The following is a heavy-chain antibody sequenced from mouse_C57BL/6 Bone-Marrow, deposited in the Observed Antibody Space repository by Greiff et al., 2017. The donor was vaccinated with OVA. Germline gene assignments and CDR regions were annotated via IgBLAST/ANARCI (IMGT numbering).Heavy chain of an antibody. Sequence: ESGPGLVKPSQSLSLTCSVTGYSITSGYYWNWIRQFPGNKLEWMGYISYDGSNNYNPSLKNRISITRDTSKNQFFLKLNSVTTEDTATYYCARDDDWFAYWGQGTLVTVSA. CDR3: ARDDDWFAY. CDR2: ISYDGSN. D-gene: IGHD2-3*01. V-gene: IGHV3-6*01. J-gene: IGHJ3*01. CDR1: GYSITSGYY.